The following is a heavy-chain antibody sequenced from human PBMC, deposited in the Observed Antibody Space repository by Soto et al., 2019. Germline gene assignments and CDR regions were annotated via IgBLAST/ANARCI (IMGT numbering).Heavy chain of an antibody. CDR2: IHYSGRT. J-gene: IGHJ3*02. Sequence: QLQLQESGPGLVKPSETLSLTCTVSGGSISSSSYYWGWIRQPPGKGLEWIGSIHYSGRTYYNPSLKSRVTISVATSKNQFSLKLSCVTAADTAVYYCQQLDVDNDAFDIWGQGTMVTVSS. D-gene: IGHD6-13*01. CDR1: GGSISSSSYY. CDR3: QQLDVDNDAFDI. V-gene: IGHV4-39*01.